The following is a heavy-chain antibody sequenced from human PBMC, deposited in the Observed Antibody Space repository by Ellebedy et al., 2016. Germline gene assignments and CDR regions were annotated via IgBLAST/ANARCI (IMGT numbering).Heavy chain of an antibody. D-gene: IGHD4-23*01. Sequence: ASVKVSCXASGYTFTGYYIHWVRQAPGQGLEWMGWINPNSGGTNYAQKFQGRVTMTRDTSISTAYMELSRLRSDDTAVYYCARAYYGGNSGNGNWFDPWGRGTLVTVSS. CDR3: ARAYYGGNSGNGNWFDP. CDR1: GYTFTGYY. CDR2: INPNSGGT. J-gene: IGHJ5*02. V-gene: IGHV1-2*02.